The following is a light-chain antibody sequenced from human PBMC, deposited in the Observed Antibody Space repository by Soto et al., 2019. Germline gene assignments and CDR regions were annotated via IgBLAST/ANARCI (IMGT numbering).Light chain of an antibody. V-gene: IGLV7-46*01. J-gene: IGLJ2*01. CDR3: LLSYSGARPVV. CDR1: TGAVTSGHY. CDR2: DTS. Sequence: QTVVTLEPSLTVSPGGTVTLTCGSSTGAVTSGHYPYWFQQKLGQAPRTLIYDTSNKHSWTPARFSGSLLGGKAALTLSGAQPEDEAEYYCLLSYSGARPVVFGGGTQLTVL.